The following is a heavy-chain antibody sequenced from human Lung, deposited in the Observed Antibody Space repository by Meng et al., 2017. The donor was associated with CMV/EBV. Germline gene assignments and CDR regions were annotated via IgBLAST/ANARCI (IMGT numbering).Heavy chain of an antibody. J-gene: IGHJ4*02. CDR3: ASSGYYYDRTDYYQPDF. CDR2: ISSGSTSK. Sequence: GESXKISXSASGFNFNDYSMTWVRQVPGRGLEWISFISSGSTSKYYSDSVRGRFTISRDNFKNSLFLQMSGLTADDTAVYYCASSGYYYDRTDYYQPDFWGQGXRVTVSS. V-gene: IGHV3-11*01. D-gene: IGHD3-22*01. CDR1: GFNFNDYS.